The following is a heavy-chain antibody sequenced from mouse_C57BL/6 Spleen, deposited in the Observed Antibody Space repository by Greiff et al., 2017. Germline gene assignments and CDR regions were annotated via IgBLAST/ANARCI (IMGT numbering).Heavy chain of an antibody. CDR1: GYTFTSYW. Sequence: QVQLQQPGAELVKPGASVKLSCKASGYTFTSYWMHWVKQRPGQGLEWIGMIHPNSGSTNYNEKFKSKATLTVDKSSSTAYMQLSSLTSEDSAVYYCARGGSSPIYAMDDWGQGTSVTVSS. CDR2: IHPNSGST. D-gene: IGHD1-1*01. V-gene: IGHV1-64*01. CDR3: ARGGSSPIYAMDD. J-gene: IGHJ4*01.